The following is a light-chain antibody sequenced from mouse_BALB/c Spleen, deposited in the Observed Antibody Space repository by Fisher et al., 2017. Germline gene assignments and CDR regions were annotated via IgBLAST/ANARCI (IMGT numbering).Light chain of an antibody. J-gene: IGKJ2*01. Sequence: IVLTQSPAIMSASPGEKVTMTCSASSSVSYMHWYQQKSGTSPKRWIYDTSKLASGVPARFSGSGSGTSYSLTISSMEAEDAATYYCQQWSSNPMYTFGGGTKLEIK. V-gene: IGKV4-59*01. CDR1: SSVSY. CDR3: QQWSSNPMYT. CDR2: DTS.